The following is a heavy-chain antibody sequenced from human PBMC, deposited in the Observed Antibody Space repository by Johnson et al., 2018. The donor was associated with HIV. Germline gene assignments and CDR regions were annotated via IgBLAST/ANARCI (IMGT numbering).Heavy chain of an antibody. CDR1: SYA. CDR3: AKTSRGSSWFDAFDI. V-gene: IGHV3-30-3*02. J-gene: IGHJ3*02. D-gene: IGHD6-13*01. Sequence: SYAMHWVRQAPGKGLEWVAVISFDGRSKYYADSVKGRFTISRDNSKNTLYVQMNSLRAEDTAVYYCAKTSRGSSWFDAFDIWGQGTMVTVSS. CDR2: ISFDGRSK.